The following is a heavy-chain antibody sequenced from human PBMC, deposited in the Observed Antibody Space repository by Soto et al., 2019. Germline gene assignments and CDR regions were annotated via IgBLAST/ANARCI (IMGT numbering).Heavy chain of an antibody. Sequence: EVQLVESGGGLVQPGGSLRLSCVASGFTFSSYSMVWVRQAPGKGLEWVSYIFASSTTIYYADSVKGRFTVSRDNAQNSLFLLMNRLRVEDTAVYYCARDKDWAFDYWGQGTLVTVSS. V-gene: IGHV3-48*04. CDR1: GFTFSSYS. CDR3: ARDKDWAFDY. D-gene: IGHD3-9*01. J-gene: IGHJ4*02. CDR2: IFASSTTI.